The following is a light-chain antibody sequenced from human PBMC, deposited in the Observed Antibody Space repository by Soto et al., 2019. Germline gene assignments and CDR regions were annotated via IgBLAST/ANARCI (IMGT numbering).Light chain of an antibody. J-gene: IGKJ5*01. Sequence: EIVLTQSPGTLSLSPGERATLSCRASQSVSNNYLAWYQQKPGQAPRLLIYGASNRATGIPDRFSGSGSGTEFTLSISRLDPADFAVYYCQQRSNWPITFGQGTRLENK. CDR3: QQRSNWPIT. CDR2: GAS. CDR1: QSVSNNY. V-gene: IGKV3D-20*02.